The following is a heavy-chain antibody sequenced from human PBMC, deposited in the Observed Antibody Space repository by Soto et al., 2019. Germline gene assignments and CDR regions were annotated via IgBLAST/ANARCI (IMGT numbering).Heavy chain of an antibody. V-gene: IGHV4-59*08. CDR2: IYYSGST. CDR1: GGSISNYY. Sequence: QVQLQESGPGLVKPSETLSLTCIVSGGSISNYYWSWIRQPPGKGLEWIGYIYYSGSTNYNPSLTSRVTISVDTSKIQFSLKLSSVTAADTAVYYCARHRYSYGVYYFDYWGQGTLVTVSS. D-gene: IGHD5-18*01. CDR3: ARHRYSYGVYYFDY. J-gene: IGHJ4*02.